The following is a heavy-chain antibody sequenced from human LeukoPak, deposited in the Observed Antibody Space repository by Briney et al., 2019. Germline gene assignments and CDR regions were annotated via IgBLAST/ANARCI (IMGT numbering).Heavy chain of an antibody. Sequence: SETLSLTCTVSGGSISSYYWSWIRQPPGKGLEWIGYIYYSGSTNYNPSLKSRVTISVDTSKNQFSLKLSSVTAADTAVYYCARGRLALLLRYFDWLLYYWGQGTLVTVSS. CDR3: ARGRLALLLRYFDWLLYY. D-gene: IGHD3-9*01. V-gene: IGHV4-59*01. CDR2: IYYSGST. J-gene: IGHJ4*02. CDR1: GGSISSYY.